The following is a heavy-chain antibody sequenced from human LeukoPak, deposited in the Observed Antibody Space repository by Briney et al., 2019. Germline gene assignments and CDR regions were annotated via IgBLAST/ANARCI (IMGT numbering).Heavy chain of an antibody. J-gene: IGHJ4*02. CDR2: IRFDGSDK. CDR3: AKIGAVAGHFDY. CDR1: GFTFSRYG. D-gene: IGHD6-19*01. V-gene: IGHV3-30*02. Sequence: GGSLRLSCTASGFTFSRYGMHWVRQAPGKGLEWVAFIRFDGSDKYHADSVKGRFTISRDNSKNTVYLQMNSLRGEDTAVYYCAKIGAVAGHFDYWGQGTLVTVSS.